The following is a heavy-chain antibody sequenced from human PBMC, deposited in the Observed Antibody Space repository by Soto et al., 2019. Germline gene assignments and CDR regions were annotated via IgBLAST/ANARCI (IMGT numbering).Heavy chain of an antibody. CDR1: GGSFSGYY. D-gene: IGHD2-2*01. V-gene: IGHV4-34*01. CDR2: INHSGST. J-gene: IGHJ6*03. Sequence: SETLSLTCAVYGGSFSGYYWSWIRQPPGKGLEWIGEINHSGSTNYNPSLKSRVTISVDTSKNQFSLKLSSVTAADTAVYYCARGRYREDIVVVPAAMPYYYYMDVWGKGTTVTVSS. CDR3: ARGRYREDIVVVPAAMPYYYYMDV.